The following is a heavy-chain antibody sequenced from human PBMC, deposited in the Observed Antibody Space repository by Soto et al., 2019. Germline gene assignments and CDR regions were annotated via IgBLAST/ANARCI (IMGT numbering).Heavy chain of an antibody. J-gene: IGHJ4*02. CDR1: VGSISSGGYY. CDR2: IYYSGST. D-gene: IGHD3-16*02. CDR3: ASHPKAYVWGSYREYYFDY. Sequence: QVQLQESGPGLVKPSQTLSLTCTVSVGSISSGGYYWSWIRQHPGKGLEGIGYIYYSGSTYYNPSLKCRVTISVDTSKNQFSLKLSSVTAADTAVYYCASHPKAYVWGSYREYYFDYWGQGTLVTVSS. V-gene: IGHV4-31*03.